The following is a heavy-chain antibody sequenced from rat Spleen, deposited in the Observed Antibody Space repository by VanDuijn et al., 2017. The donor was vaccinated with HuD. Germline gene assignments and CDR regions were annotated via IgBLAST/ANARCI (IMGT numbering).Heavy chain of an antibody. Sequence: EVQLVESGGGLVQPGRSLKLSCVASGFTFNNYWVTWIRQAPGKGLEWVASITNTGGSTYYPDSVKGRFTISRDNAKSSLYLQMNSLRSEDTATYYCTRDDVLPGYNYFEYGGQGVMVTVSS. V-gene: IGHV5-31*01. J-gene: IGHJ2*01. CDR2: ITNTGGST. D-gene: IGHD1-4*01. CDR3: TRDDVLPGYNYFEY. CDR1: GFTFNNYW.